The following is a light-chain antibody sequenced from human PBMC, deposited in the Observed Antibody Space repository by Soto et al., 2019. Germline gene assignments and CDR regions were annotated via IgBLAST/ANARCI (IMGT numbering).Light chain of an antibody. CDR2: DVN. Sequence: QSVLTQPAAVSGSPGQSITISCTGTSSDVGGYNLVSWYQQYPDKAPKLMIFDVNTRPSGVSNRFSGSKSGNTASLTISGLQAEDEADYYCSSYKSSSTHPNVFGTGTKVTVL. CDR1: SSDVGGYNL. CDR3: SSYKSSSTHPNV. J-gene: IGLJ1*01. V-gene: IGLV2-14*01.